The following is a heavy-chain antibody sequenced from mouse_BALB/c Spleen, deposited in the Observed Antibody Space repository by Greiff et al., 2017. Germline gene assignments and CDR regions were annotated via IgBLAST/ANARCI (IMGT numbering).Heavy chain of an antibody. V-gene: IGHV1-9*01. CDR3: ARGEASLRWAFAY. CDR2: ILPGSGST. CDR1: GYTFSSYW. D-gene: IGHD1-1*01. J-gene: IGHJ3*01. Sequence: QVQLQQSGAELMKPGASVKISCKATGYTFSSYWIEWVKQRPGHGLEWIGEILPGSGSTNYNEKFKGKATFTADTSSNTAYMQLSSLTSEDSAVYYCARGEASLRWAFAYWGQGTLVTVSA.